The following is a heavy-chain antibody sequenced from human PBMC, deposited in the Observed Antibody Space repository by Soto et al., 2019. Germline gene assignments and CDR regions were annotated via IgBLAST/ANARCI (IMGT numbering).Heavy chain of an antibody. D-gene: IGHD5-18*01. V-gene: IGHV3-48*02. CDR2: ISSRGSTI. CDR1: GFTFSSYS. J-gene: IGHJ4*02. Sequence: GGSLRLSCAASGFTFSSYSMNWVRQAPGMGLEWISYISSRGSTIDYADSVKGQFTISRDNAKSALYLQMNSLRDEYTAVYYCARARGYSYGYSDYWGQGTLVTVSS. CDR3: ARARGYSYGYSDY.